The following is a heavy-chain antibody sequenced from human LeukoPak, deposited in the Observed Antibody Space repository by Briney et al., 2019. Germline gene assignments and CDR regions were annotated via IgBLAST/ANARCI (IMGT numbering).Heavy chain of an antibody. V-gene: IGHV3-48*03. J-gene: IGHJ6*04. Sequence: LRSSGASSGFTFSSYEMNWLRKAPGKVLGWVSYISSGASTIYYADSVNGRFTSSSNNAKTSLYLQMSSLRAETTAVYYCAELGITRIGGVWGKGTTVTISS. CDR1: GFTFSSYE. CDR2: ISSGASTI. D-gene: IGHD3-10*02. CDR3: AELGITRIGGV.